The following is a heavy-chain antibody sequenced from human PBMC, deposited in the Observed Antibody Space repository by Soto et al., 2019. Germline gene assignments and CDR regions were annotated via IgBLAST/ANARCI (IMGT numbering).Heavy chain of an antibody. J-gene: IGHJ1*01. Sequence: GASVKVSCKASGGTFSSYAISWVRQAPGQGLEWMGMINPSGGTTSYAQNFQGRVTMTRDTSTSTVYMELSSLRSEDTAVYYCTRTLTPNPAEYFQHWGQGTLVTVSS. CDR2: INPSGGTT. CDR1: GGTFSSYA. V-gene: IGHV1-46*03. CDR3: TRTLTPNPAEYFQH.